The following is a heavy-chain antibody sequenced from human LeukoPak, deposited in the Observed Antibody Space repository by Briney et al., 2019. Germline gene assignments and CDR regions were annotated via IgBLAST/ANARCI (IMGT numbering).Heavy chain of an antibody. D-gene: IGHD3-10*01. CDR3: ARDPEYYYGSGSPFV. CDR1: GFTFSSYS. V-gene: IGHV3-21*01. CDR2: ISSSSSYI. Sequence: GGSLRLSCAASGFTFSSYSMNWHRQAPGKGLEWSSSISSSSSYIYYADSVKVRLTISNDNAKNSLYLQMNSLRADDTAVYYCARDPEYYYGSGSPFVWGKGTTVTISS. J-gene: IGHJ6*04.